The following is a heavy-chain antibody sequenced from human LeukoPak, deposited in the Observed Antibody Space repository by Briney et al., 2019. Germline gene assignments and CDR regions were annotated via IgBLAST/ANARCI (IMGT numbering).Heavy chain of an antibody. CDR3: ARHLDSGYYLNWFDP. Sequence: SEALSLTCTVSGGSISSSSYYWGCIRQPPGKGLEWLGSTYYNPSLKSRVTISVDTSKNQFSLKLSSVTAADTAVYYCARHLDSGYYLNWFDPWGQGTLVTVSS. V-gene: IGHV4-61*05. D-gene: IGHD3-22*01. CDR2: T. CDR1: GGSISSSSYY. J-gene: IGHJ5*02.